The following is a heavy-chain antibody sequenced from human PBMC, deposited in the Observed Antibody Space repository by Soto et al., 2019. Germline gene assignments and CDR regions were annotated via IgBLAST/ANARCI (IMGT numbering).Heavy chain of an antibody. CDR1: GGSISSGGYY. V-gene: IGHV4-31*03. CDR3: ARHEATLGIPYYFDY. J-gene: IGHJ4*02. Sequence: SETLSLTCTVSGGSISSGGYYWSWIRQHPGKGLEWIGYIYYSGSTYYNPSLKSRVTISVDTSKNQFSLKLSSVTAADTAVYYCARHEATLGIPYYFDYWGQGTLVTVSS. CDR2: IYYSGST.